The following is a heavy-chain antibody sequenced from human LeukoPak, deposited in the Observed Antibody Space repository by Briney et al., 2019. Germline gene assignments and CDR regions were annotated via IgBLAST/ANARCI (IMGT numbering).Heavy chain of an antibody. CDR2: MHYSGTT. CDR3: ARHANYYGSGSYLNWFDP. D-gene: IGHD3-10*01. J-gene: IGHJ5*02. Sequence: RTSETLSLTCTVSGDSISSYYWSWIRQPPGKGLERIGYMHYSGTTNHNPSLKSRVTISVDTSKNHFSLKLTSVTAADTAVYYCARHANYYGSGSYLNWFDPWGQGTLVTVSS. CDR1: GDSISSYY. V-gene: IGHV4-59*08.